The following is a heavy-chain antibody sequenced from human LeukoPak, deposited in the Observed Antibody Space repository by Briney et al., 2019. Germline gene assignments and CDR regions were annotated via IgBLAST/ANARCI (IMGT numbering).Heavy chain of an antibody. D-gene: IGHD6-19*01. J-gene: IGHJ6*03. CDR1: GFTFSNYG. V-gene: IGHV3-30*03. CDR2: ISYDGSNK. Sequence: GGSLRLSCAPSGFTFSNYGIHWVRQAPGKGLEWVAVISYDGSNKYYADSVKGRFTISRDNSKNTLYLQMNSLRAEDTAVYYCARTGYSSGWYFGYYYYMDVWGKGTTVTISS. CDR3: ARTGYSSGWYFGYYYYMDV.